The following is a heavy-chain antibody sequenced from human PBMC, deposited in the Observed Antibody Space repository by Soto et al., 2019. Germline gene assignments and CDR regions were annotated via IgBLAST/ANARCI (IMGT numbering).Heavy chain of an antibody. CDR1: GYSFTSYW. CDR3: ARPFSYYGSGSYYNSYGMDV. V-gene: IGHV5-10-1*01. D-gene: IGHD3-10*01. J-gene: IGHJ6*02. CDR2: IDPSDSYT. Sequence: PAESVKISCNGSGYSFTSYWISWVRQMPWKGLEWMGRIDPSDSYTNYSPSFQGHVTISADKSISTAYLQWSSLKASDTAMYYCARPFSYYGSGSYYNSYGMDVWGQGTTVTVSS.